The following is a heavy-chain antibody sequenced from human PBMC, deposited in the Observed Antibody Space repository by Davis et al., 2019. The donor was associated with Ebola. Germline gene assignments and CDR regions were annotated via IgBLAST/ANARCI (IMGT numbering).Heavy chain of an antibody. D-gene: IGHD4-17*01. CDR2: INPSGGST. J-gene: IGHJ4*02. CDR1: GYTFTSYY. CDR3: ARDRTKTTVTTVY. V-gene: IGHV1-46*01. Sequence: ASVKVSCKASGYTFTSYYMHWVRQAPGQGLEWMGIINPSGGSTSYAQKFQGRVTMTRDTSTSTAYMELRSLRSDDTAVYYCARDRTKTTVTTVYWGQGTLVTVSS.